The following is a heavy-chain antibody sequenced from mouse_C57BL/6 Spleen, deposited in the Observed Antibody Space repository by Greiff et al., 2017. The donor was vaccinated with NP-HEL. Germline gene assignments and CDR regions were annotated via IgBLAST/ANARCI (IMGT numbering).Heavy chain of an antibody. CDR3: DKMNHYGSSPSYWYFDV. CDR1: GFSLTSYG. CDR2: IWRGGST. J-gene: IGHJ1*03. Sequence: VQLQQSGPGLVQPSQSLSITCTVSGFSLTSYGVHWVRQSPGKGLEWLGVIWRGGSTDYNAAFMSRLSITKDNSKSQVFFKMNSMQADDTAIYYCDKMNHYGSSPSYWYFDVRGTGTTVTVSS. V-gene: IGHV2-5*01. D-gene: IGHD1-1*01.